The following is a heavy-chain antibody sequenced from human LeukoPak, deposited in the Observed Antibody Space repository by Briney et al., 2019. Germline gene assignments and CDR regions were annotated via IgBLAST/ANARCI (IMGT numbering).Heavy chain of an antibody. Sequence: ASVKVSCKASGFTFTSSAMQWVRQARGQRLEWIGWIVVGSGNTNYAQKFQGRVTITADKSTSTAYMELSSLRSEDTAVYYCAREFLQQLAQFGGYGMDVWGQGTTVTVSS. D-gene: IGHD6-13*01. J-gene: IGHJ6*02. CDR1: GFTFTSSA. CDR2: IVVGSGNT. CDR3: AREFLQQLAQFGGYGMDV. V-gene: IGHV1-58*02.